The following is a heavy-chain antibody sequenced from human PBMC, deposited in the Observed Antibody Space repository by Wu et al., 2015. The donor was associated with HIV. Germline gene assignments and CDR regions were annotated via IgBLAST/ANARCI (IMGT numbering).Heavy chain of an antibody. Sequence: QVQLVQSGAEVKKPGSSVKVSCKASGGTFRNYAISWVRQAPGQGLEWMGGIIPIFGTTNYAQNFQGRVTITTDESTTTAYLRLSSLRSEDTAVYYCAREIFDYYAMDVWGQGTTVTVSS. CDR1: GGTFRNYA. CDR2: IIPIFGTT. V-gene: IGHV1-69*05. D-gene: IGHD3-3*01. CDR3: AREIFDYYAMDV. J-gene: IGHJ6*02.